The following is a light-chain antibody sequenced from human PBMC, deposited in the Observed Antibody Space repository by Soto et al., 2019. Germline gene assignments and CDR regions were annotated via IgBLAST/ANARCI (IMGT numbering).Light chain of an antibody. V-gene: IGLV1-47*01. CDR3: AAWDDTLSGWV. CDR2: TND. Sequence: QSVLTQPPSASGTPGQRVTISCSGSSSNIGTTSVYWYQQLPGTAPKLLIHTNDQRPSGVPDRFTCAKAGTSASLPISGPRSDDEADYYCAAWDDTLSGWVFGGGTKLTVL. CDR1: SSNIGTTS. J-gene: IGLJ3*02.